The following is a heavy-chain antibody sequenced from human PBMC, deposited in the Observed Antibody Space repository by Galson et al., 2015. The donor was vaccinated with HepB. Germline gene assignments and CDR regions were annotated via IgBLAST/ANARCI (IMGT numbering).Heavy chain of an antibody. CDR3: TKVDTWNPGDN. CDR1: GFTFKNYW. D-gene: IGHD1-1*01. J-gene: IGHJ4*02. V-gene: IGHV3-7*03. Sequence: SLRLSCAASGFTFKNYWMSWVRQAPGKGPEWVANINRDGSEKYYAPSVRGRFAISRDNAKISLYLQMNSLRVEDTAVYYCTKVDTWNPGDNWGQGTLVTVSS. CDR2: INRDGSEK.